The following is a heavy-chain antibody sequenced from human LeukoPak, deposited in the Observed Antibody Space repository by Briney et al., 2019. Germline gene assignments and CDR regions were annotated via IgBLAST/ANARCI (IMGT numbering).Heavy chain of an antibody. V-gene: IGHV3-64*02. J-gene: IGHJ6*03. CDR1: GFTFSSYS. D-gene: IGHD3-9*01. CDR3: ARSGRDDTDYYSYMNV. Sequence: GGSLRLSCAAFGFTFSSYSMHWARQTPGKGLECVSGINNNGEKTYYADSVKGRFTISRDNSKNTLHLQMGSLRVEDMAVYYCARSGRDDTDYYSYMNVWGRGTTVTVSS. CDR2: INNNGEKT.